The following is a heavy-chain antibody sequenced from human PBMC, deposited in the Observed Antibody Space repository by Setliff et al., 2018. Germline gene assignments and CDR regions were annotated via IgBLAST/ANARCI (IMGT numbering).Heavy chain of an antibody. Sequence: LSLTCTVSGGSISNTYYYWSWIRQPAGQGLEWIGQIYTSWSTNYNPSLKSRVTISVDTSKNQFSLKLSSVTAADTAVYYCARMSGFLYIDVWGKGTTVTGSS. CDR2: IYTSWST. V-gene: IGHV4-61*09. CDR3: ARMSGFLYIDV. CDR1: GGSISNTYYY. D-gene: IGHD3-3*01. J-gene: IGHJ6*03.